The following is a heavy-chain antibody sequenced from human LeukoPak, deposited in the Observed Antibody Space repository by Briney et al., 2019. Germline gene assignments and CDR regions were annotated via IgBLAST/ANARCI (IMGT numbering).Heavy chain of an antibody. J-gene: IGHJ4*02. CDR1: GFAFSVYA. V-gene: IGHV3-23*01. D-gene: IGHD6-19*01. Sequence: GGSLRLSCAASGFAFSVYAMSWLRQPPGKGLEWVSTINANSGTTSYAASVRGRFTISRDNSKNTLYLQMNSLRAEDTAVYYCAKGRLALVAGTSFDYWGQGTLVTVSS. CDR2: INANSGTT. CDR3: AKGRLALVAGTSFDY.